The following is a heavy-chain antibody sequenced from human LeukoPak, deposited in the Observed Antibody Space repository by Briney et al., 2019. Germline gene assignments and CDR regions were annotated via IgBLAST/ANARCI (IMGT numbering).Heavy chain of an antibody. D-gene: IGHD6-13*01. J-gene: IGHJ4*02. CDR1: GFTFSTYP. CDR3: ARVSIAAAGPTVFDY. Sequence: GGSLRLSCSASGFTFSTYPMHWVRQAPGKGLEWVAVISYDGSNKYYADSVKGRFTISRDNSKNMLYLQMNSPRAEDTAVFYCARVSIAAAGPTVFDYWGQGTLVTVSS. V-gene: IGHV3-30-3*01. CDR2: ISYDGSNK.